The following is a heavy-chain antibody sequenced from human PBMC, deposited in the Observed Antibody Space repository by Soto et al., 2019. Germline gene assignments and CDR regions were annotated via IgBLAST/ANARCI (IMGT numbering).Heavy chain of an antibody. CDR3: ARDSPGGSSRPLDY. Sequence: ESGGGVVQPGRSLRLSCAASGFTFSSYGMHWVRQAPGKGLEWVAVIWYDGSNKYYADSVKGRFTISRDNSKNTLYLQMNSLRAEDTAVYYCARDSPGGSSRPLDYWGQGTLVTVSS. J-gene: IGHJ4*02. CDR1: GFTFSSYG. CDR2: IWYDGSNK. V-gene: IGHV3-33*01. D-gene: IGHD6-13*01.